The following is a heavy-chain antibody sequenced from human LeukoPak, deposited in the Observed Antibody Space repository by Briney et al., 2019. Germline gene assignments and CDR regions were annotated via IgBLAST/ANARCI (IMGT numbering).Heavy chain of an antibody. Sequence: SETLSLTCTVSGGSISSSSYYWGWIRQPPGKGLEWIGSIYYSGSTYYNPSLKSRFTISVKTAKNQFSLKLSSVTAADTAVYYCARLVGGNYYGSGSSFDYWGQGTLVTVSS. D-gene: IGHD3-10*01. CDR3: ARLVGGNYYGSGSSFDY. CDR1: GGSISSSSYY. J-gene: IGHJ4*02. V-gene: IGHV4-39*01. CDR2: IYYSGST.